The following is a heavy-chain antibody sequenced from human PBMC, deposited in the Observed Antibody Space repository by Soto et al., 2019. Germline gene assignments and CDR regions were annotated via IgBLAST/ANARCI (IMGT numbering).Heavy chain of an antibody. CDR3: ARERVGVGGGYSRTLDV. V-gene: IGHV4-61*01. Sequence: PSETLSLTCTLSAGSVSSGSYYWSWIRQPPGKGLEGIGYIDYSGSTNYNPSLKSRVTISLDTSKNQFSLKLSSVTAADTAVYYCARERVGVGGGYSRTLDVWGQGTTVTVSS. CDR2: IDYSGST. J-gene: IGHJ6*02. CDR1: AGSVSSGSYY. D-gene: IGHD5-18*01.